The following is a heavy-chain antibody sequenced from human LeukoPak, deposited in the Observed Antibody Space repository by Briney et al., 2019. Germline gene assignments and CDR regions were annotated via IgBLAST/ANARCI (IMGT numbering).Heavy chain of an antibody. J-gene: IGHJ4*02. V-gene: IGHV3-21*01. CDR3: ARSFDH. Sequence: GGSLRLSCAASGFTFSSYTMCWVRQAPGKGLEWVASISSGSSYIYYADSLKGRFTISRDNAKNSLYLQMNSLRDEDTAVYYCARSFDHWGQGTLVTVSS. CDR2: ISSGSSYI. CDR1: GFTFSSYT.